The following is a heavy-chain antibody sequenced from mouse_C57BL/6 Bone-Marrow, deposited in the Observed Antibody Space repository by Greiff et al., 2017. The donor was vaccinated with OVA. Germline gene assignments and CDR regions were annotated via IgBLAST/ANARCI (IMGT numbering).Heavy chain of an antibody. V-gene: IGHV1-55*01. CDR2: IYPGSGST. CDR1: GYTFTSYW. J-gene: IGHJ4*01. D-gene: IGHD4-1*01. CDR3: ARVGVGRDYYMEY. Sequence: QVQLQQPGAELVKPGASVKMSCKASGYTFTSYWITWVKQRPGQGLEWIGDIYPGSGSTNYNEKFKSKATLTVDTSSSTAYMQLSSLTYEDSAVYYCARVGVGRDYYMEYWDQGTSVTVSS.